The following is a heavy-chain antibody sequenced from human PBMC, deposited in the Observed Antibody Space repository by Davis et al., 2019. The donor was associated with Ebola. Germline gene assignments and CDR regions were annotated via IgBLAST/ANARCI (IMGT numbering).Heavy chain of an antibody. CDR3: ARGRWFDY. CDR1: GGSFSGYY. Sequence: MPSETLPLTCAVYGGSFSGYYWSWIRQPPGKGLEWIGEINHSGSTNYNPSLKSRVTISVDTSKNQFSLKLSSVTAADTAVYYCARGRWFDYWGQGTLVTVSS. V-gene: IGHV4-34*01. J-gene: IGHJ4*02. D-gene: IGHD2-15*01. CDR2: INHSGST.